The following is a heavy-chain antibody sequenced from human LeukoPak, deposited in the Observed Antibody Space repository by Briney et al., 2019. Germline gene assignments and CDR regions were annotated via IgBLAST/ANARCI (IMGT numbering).Heavy chain of an antibody. CDR1: GFSFSSYA. J-gene: IGHJ4*02. Sequence: PGGSLRLSCAASGFSFSSYAFSWVRQAPGKGLEWVSAITNSGGSTYSADSVRGRFTISRDNSKNTLYLQMNSLRAEDTAVYYCAKDQFSSGWFFDNWGQGTLVSVFS. CDR3: AKDQFSSGWFFDN. V-gene: IGHV3-23*01. D-gene: IGHD6-19*01. CDR2: ITNSGGST.